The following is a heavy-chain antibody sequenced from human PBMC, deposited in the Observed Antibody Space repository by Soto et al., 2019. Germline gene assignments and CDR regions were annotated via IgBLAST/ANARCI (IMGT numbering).Heavy chain of an antibody. CDR1: GYTFTSYA. CDR2: INAGNGNT. V-gene: IGHV1-3*01. J-gene: IGHJ6*02. D-gene: IGHD6-19*01. Sequence: GASVKVSCKASGYTFTSYAMHWVRQAPGQRLEWMGWINAGNGNTKYSQKFQGRVTITRDTSASTAYMELSSLRSEDTAVYYCALDFGSPGPGRIAVSGTYLPDYYYYGMDVWGQGTTVTVSS. CDR3: ALDFGSPGPGRIAVSGTYLPDYYYYGMDV.